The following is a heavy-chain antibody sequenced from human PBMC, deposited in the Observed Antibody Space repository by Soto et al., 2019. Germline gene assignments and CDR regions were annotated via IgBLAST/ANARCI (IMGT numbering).Heavy chain of an antibody. CDR1: GFTFNTYW. D-gene: IGHD5-12*01. V-gene: IGHV3-74*01. J-gene: IGHJ5*02. CDR2: INSDGTRT. Sequence: EVQLVESGGTLVQPGGSLRLSCAASGFTFNTYWMHWVRQAPGKGLVWVSRINSDGTRTTYADSVKGRFTISRDNAKNTVYLQMNSLRAEDTAVYYCTTVATNSYNWLDPWGQGTPVTVSS. CDR3: TTVATNSYNWLDP.